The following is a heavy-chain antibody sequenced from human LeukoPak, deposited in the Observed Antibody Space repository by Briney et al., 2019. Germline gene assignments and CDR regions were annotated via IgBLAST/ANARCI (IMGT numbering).Heavy chain of an antibody. Sequence: ASVKVSRKASGYPFTSYYIHWVRQAPGQGLEWVGIINIPSGGSTSYGQKFQGRVTMTRDTSTSTVYMELSSLRSEDTAVYYCTRELGGSYNDYWGQGTPVTVSS. D-gene: IGHD1-26*01. CDR3: TRELGGSYNDY. CDR2: INIPSGGST. V-gene: IGHV1-46*01. CDR1: GYPFTSYY. J-gene: IGHJ4*02.